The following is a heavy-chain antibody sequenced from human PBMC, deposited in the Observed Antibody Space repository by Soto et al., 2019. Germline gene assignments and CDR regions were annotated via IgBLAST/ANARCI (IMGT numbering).Heavy chain of an antibody. V-gene: IGHV4-39*01. CDR2: IYYSGST. CDR3: APYSSSRGWFDP. D-gene: IGHD6-13*01. Sequence: QLQLQESGPGLVKPSETLSLTCTVSGGSISSSSYYWGWIRQPPGKGLEWIGSIYYSGSTYYNTSLKSRVTISVDTSKNQFSLKLSSVTAADTPVYYCAPYSSSRGWFDPWGQGTLVTVSS. J-gene: IGHJ5*02. CDR1: GGSISSSSYY.